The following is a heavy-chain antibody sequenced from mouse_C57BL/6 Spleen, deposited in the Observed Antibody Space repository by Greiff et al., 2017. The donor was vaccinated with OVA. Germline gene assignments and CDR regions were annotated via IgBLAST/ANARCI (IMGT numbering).Heavy chain of an antibody. D-gene: IGHD2-3*01. J-gene: IGHJ3*01. V-gene: IGHV2-2*01. CDR3: ARNRGVYDGYPFAY. Sequence: VQLQQSGPGLVQPSQSLSITCTVSGFSLTSYGVHWVRQSPGKGLEWLGVIWSGGGTDYNAAFISRLSISKDNSKSQVFFKMNSLQADDTAIYYCARNRGVYDGYPFAYWGQGTLVTVSA. CDR2: IWSGGGT. CDR1: GFSLTSYG.